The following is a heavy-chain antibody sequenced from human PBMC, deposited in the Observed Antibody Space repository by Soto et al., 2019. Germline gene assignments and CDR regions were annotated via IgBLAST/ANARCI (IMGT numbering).Heavy chain of an antibody. CDR1: GYTLTGYY. CDR3: ARSNAEVPAANDAFDI. Sequence: GASVEVCCKASGYTLTGYYMRSVRQAPGQGLEWMGWINPNSGGTNYAQKFQGWVTMTRDTSISTAYMELSSVTAADTAVYYCARSNAEVPAANDAFDIWGQGTMVTVSS. J-gene: IGHJ3*02. D-gene: IGHD2-2*01. CDR2: INPNSGGT. V-gene: IGHV1-2*04.